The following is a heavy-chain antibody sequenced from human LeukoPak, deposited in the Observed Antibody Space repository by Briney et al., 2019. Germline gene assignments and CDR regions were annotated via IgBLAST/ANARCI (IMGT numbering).Heavy chain of an antibody. Sequence: GGSLRLSCAASGFTFSSYSMNWVRQAPGKGLEWVSYISSSTNTIYYADSVKGRFTISRDNAKNSLFLQMNSLRAEDTAVYYCASGRYSNYFDYWGQGTLVTVSS. J-gene: IGHJ4*02. CDR1: GFTFSSYS. CDR3: ASGRYSNYFDY. CDR2: ISSSTNTI. V-gene: IGHV3-48*01. D-gene: IGHD4-11*01.